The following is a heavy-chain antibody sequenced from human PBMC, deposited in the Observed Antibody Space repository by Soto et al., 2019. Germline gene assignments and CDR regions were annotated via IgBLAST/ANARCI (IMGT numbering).Heavy chain of an antibody. CDR2: ISYDGSNK. CDR1: GFTFSSYA. J-gene: IGHJ5*02. V-gene: IGHV3-30-3*01. D-gene: IGHD6-13*01. Sequence: GGSLRLSCAASGFTFSSYAMHWVRQAPGKGLEWVAVISYDGSNKYYADSVKGRFTISRDDSKNTLYLQMNSLRAEDTAVYYCARVLGNDEPGIAAAGLNWFDPWGQGTLVTVSS. CDR3: ARVLGNDEPGIAAAGLNWFDP.